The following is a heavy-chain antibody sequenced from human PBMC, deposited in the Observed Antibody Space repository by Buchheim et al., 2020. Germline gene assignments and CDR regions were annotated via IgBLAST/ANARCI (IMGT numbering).Heavy chain of an antibody. CDR2: ISDDATRT. CDR1: GISFSRYS. CDR3: ASDLSGGGLDY. Sequence: QVQLVGSGGGVVQPGRSLRLSCAASGISFSRYSMHWVRQAPGKGLEWVAVISDDATRTNYADSVRGRFTISRDNSRNTLYLQMGSLRLDDTAVFYCASDLSGGGLDYWGQGTL. V-gene: IGHV3-30*04. J-gene: IGHJ4*02. D-gene: IGHD2-15*01.